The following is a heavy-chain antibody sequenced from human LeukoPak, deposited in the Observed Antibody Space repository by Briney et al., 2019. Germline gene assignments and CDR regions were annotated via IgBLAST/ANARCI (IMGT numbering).Heavy chain of an antibody. CDR2: IYYIGTT. D-gene: IGHD2-21*02. CDR1: NGSISSYY. CDR3: ARHAQTASSPLDY. V-gene: IGHV4-59*08. J-gene: IGHJ4*02. Sequence: KPSETLSLTCNVSNGSISSYYWSWIRQPPGKGLEFIGFIYYIGTTNYTPSLKSRVTISVDTSKNQFSLKLRSVTATDTAVYCCARHAQTASSPLDYWGQGTLVTVSS.